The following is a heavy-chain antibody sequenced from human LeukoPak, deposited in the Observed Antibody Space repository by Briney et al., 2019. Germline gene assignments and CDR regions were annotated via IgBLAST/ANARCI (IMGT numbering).Heavy chain of an antibody. V-gene: IGHV3-7*02. CDR2: IKPDGSEI. J-gene: IGHJ4*02. CDR3: TRSLDY. Sequence: QPGRSLRLSCAASGFTFSSYGMHWVRQTPGKGLEWVANIKPDGSEIYYVDSVKGRFTISRDNAKNSLYLQMNSLRAEDTAVYYCTRSLDYWGQGTLVTVSS. CDR1: GFTFSSYG. D-gene: IGHD2-15*01.